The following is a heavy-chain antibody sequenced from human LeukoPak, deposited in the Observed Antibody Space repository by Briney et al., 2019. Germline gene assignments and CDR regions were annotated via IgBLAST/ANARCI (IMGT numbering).Heavy chain of an antibody. V-gene: IGHV3-23*01. CDR3: AKGLGGAAGFDY. CDR2: ISGSGGST. CDR1: EFSISSSA. D-gene: IGHD6-13*01. J-gene: IGHJ4*02. Sequence: GGSLRLVNAASEFSISSSAMTLGRQAPGYRRHSYSGISGSGGSTYYADSVKGRFTISRDNSKNTLYLQMNSLRAEDTALYYCAKGLGGAAGFDYWGQGTLVTVSS.